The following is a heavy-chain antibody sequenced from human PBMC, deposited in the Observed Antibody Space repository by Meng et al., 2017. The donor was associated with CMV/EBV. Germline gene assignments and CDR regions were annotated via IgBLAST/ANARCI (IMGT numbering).Heavy chain of an antibody. CDR1: GFTFSDYY. D-gene: IGHD2-2*01. CDR2: ISSSGSTI. V-gene: IGHV3-11*04. J-gene: IGHJ4*02. CDR3: AGWGGVVPADY. Sequence: GGSLRLSCAASGFTFSDYYMSWIRQAPGKGLEWVSYISSSGSTIYHADSVKGRLTISRDNAKNSLYLQINSLEAENTAVYYCAGWGGVVPADYWGQGTLVTVSS.